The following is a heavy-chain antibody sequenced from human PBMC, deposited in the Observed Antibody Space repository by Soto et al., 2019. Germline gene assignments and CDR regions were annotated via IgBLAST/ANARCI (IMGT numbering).Heavy chain of an antibody. D-gene: IGHD1-1*01. CDR3: ARDIDWNLDD. V-gene: IGHV1-18*01. Sequence: XSVKVYCSASGYTFTNYGIRWVRQAPGQGLECVGWTYIRNTNYAQKFQGRVTMTTDTSTSTAYMELRSLRSDDTAIYYCARDIDWNLDDWGQGTLVTVSS. J-gene: IGHJ4*02. CDR1: GYTFTNYG. CDR2: TYIRNT.